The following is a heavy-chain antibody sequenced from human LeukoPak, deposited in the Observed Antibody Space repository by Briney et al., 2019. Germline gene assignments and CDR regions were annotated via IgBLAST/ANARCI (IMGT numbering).Heavy chain of an antibody. CDR3: ASGVRGVIITVVDY. J-gene: IGHJ4*02. Sequence: SETLSLTCTVSGGSISTFYWSWIRQPPGKGLEWIGSIYHSGSTYYNPSLKSRVTISVDTSKNQFSLKLSSVTAADTAVYYCASGVRGVIITVVDYWGQGTLVTVSS. V-gene: IGHV4-59*08. CDR1: GGSISTFY. D-gene: IGHD3-10*01. CDR2: IYHSGST.